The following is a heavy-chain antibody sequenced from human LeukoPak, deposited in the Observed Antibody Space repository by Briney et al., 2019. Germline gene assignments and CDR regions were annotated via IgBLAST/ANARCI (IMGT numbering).Heavy chain of an antibody. Sequence: GGSLRLSCAASGFTFSSYSMNWVRQAPGKGLEWVSYISSSSSTIYYADSVKGRFTISRDNAKNSLYLQMNSLRAEDTAVYYCARAPSGIAVAYFDYWGQGTLVTVSS. CDR3: ARAPSGIAVAYFDY. CDR2: ISSSSSTI. V-gene: IGHV3-48*01. D-gene: IGHD6-19*01. J-gene: IGHJ4*02. CDR1: GFTFSSYS.